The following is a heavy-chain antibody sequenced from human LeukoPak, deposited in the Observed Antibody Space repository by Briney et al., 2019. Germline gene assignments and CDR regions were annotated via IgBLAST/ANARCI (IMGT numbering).Heavy chain of an antibody. J-gene: IGHJ4*02. D-gene: IGHD5-12*01. CDR1: GGSISSRNW. V-gene: IGHV4-4*02. CDR3: AGDGRGYDRPYYFDY. CDR2: IFHSGST. Sequence: SGTLSLTCALSGGSISSRNWWSWVRQPPGKGLEWIGEIFHSGSTNYNPSLKSRVTMSVDKSKNQFSLKMTSVTAADSAVYYCAGDGRGYDRPYYFDYWGQGTLVTVSS.